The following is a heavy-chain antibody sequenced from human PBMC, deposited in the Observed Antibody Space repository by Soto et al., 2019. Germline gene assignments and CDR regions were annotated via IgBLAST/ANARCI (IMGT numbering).Heavy chain of an antibody. Sequence: ASVKVSCKASGYTFTSYAMHWVRQAPGQRLEWMGWINAGNSNTKYSQKFQGRVTITRDTSASTAYMELSSLRSEDTAVYYCAVINWNYYYYYYMDVCGKGTTVPVSS. CDR3: AVINWNYYYYYYMDV. CDR2: INAGNSNT. D-gene: IGHD1-20*01. V-gene: IGHV1-3*01. J-gene: IGHJ6*03. CDR1: GYTFTSYA.